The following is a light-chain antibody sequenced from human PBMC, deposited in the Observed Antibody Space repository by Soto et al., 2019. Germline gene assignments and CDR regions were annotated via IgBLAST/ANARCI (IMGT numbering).Light chain of an antibody. J-gene: IGKJ3*01. V-gene: IGKV3-15*01. CDR2: GAS. CDR1: QSVSTD. CDR3: QQHQTYPPEFT. Sequence: EILMTQSPATLSVFPGERATLSCRASQSVSTDLAWYQQKPGQAPRLLIYGASASDHGNPARFSGSGCGTEYTLTINSLEQQDFGVYYCQQHQTYPPEFTFGPGTKVDIK.